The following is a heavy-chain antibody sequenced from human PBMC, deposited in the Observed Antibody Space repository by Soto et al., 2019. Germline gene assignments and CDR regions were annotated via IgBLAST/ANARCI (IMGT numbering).Heavy chain of an antibody. Sequence: EVQLLESGGGLVQPGGSLRLSCAASGFTFSSYAMSWVRQAPGKGLEWVSAISGSGGSTYYADSVKGRFTISRDNSKNTLYLQMNSLRAKDTAVYYCAKVQRLRLHAFDIWGQGTMVTVSS. CDR1: GFTFSSYA. D-gene: IGHD4-17*01. J-gene: IGHJ3*02. V-gene: IGHV3-23*01. CDR2: ISGSGGST. CDR3: AKVQRLRLHAFDI.